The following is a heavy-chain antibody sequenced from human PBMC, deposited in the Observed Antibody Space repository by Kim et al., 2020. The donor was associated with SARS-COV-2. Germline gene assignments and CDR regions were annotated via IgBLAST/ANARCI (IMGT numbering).Heavy chain of an antibody. J-gene: IGHJ5*01. CDR1: GYTFTSYA. D-gene: IGHD2-21*02. CDR3: ARAMVVVTTHNWFDS. V-gene: IGHV1-3*01. Sequence: ASVKVSCKASGYTFTSYAMHWVRQAPGQRLEWMGWINAGNGNTKYSQKFQGRVTITRDTSATTAYMELSSLRSEDTAVYYCARAMVVVTTHNWFDSWGQGTLVTVSS. CDR2: INAGNGNT.